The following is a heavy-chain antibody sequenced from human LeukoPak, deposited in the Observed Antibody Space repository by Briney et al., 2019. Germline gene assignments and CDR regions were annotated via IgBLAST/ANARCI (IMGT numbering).Heavy chain of an antibody. D-gene: IGHD2-2*01. J-gene: IGHJ6*03. CDR2: IYSGGST. CDR1: GFTVSSNY. CDR3: AREVVVPAAMTYYYYYYMDV. V-gene: IGHV3-66*01. Sequence: GGSLRLSCAASGFTVSSNYMSWVRQAPGKGLEWVSDIYSGGSTYYADSVKGRFTISRDNSKNTLYLQMNSLRAEDTAVYYCAREVVVPAAMTYYYYYYMDVWGKGTTVTISS.